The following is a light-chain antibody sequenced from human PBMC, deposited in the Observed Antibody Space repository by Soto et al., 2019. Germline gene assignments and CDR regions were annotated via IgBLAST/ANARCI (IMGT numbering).Light chain of an antibody. V-gene: IGKV3-20*01. CDR1: QSVSIH. CDR2: DAS. Sequence: ETAMTQSPGTLSVSLGERATLSCRASQSVSIHLAWYQQKPGQAPRLLIYDASNRATGIPDRFSGSGSRTDFTLTTSRLESEDFAVFYCQQYRSPHLTFVQGTMV. CDR3: QQYRSPHLT. J-gene: IGKJ1*01.